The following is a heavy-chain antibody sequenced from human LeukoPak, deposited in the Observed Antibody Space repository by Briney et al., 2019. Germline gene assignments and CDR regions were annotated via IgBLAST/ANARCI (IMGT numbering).Heavy chain of an antibody. Sequence: PGGSLRLSCAATGFTFNHYGMHWVRQAPGKGLEWVAVIWSDGTNRYYTGSVKGRFTISRVDSRNTVYLQMNTLRPEGTGMYYCARDAQRGFDYSNSLQYWGQGTPVTVST. CDR3: ARDAQRGFDYSNSLQY. V-gene: IGHV3-33*01. J-gene: IGHJ4*02. D-gene: IGHD4-11*01. CDR1: GFTFNHYG. CDR2: IWSDGTNR.